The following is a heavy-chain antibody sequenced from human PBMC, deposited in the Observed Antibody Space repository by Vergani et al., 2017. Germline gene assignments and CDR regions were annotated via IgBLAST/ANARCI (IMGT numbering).Heavy chain of an antibody. Sequence: QLQLQESGPGLVKPSETLSLTCTVPGGSISSSSYYWGWIRQPPGKGLEWIGSIYYSGSTYYNPSLKSRVTISVDTSKNQFSLKLSSVTAADTAVYYCARLFRWLAYYWGQGTLVTVSS. CDR1: GGSISSSSYY. CDR2: IYYSGST. D-gene: IGHD6-19*01. V-gene: IGHV4-39*01. J-gene: IGHJ4*02. CDR3: ARLFRWLAYY.